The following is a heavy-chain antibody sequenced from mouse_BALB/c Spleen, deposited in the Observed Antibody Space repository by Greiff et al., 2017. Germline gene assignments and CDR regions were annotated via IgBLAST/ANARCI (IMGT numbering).Heavy chain of an antibody. D-gene: IGHD1-1*01. Sequence: EVQRVESGGDLVKPGGSLKLSCAASGFTFSSYGMSWVRQTPDKRLEWVATISSGGSYTYYPDSVKGRFTISRDNAKNTLYLQMSSLKSEDTAMYYCARLIYVSSPHYYAMDYWGQGTSVTVSS. CDR3: ARLIYVSSPHYYAMDY. CDR1: GFTFSSYG. J-gene: IGHJ4*01. CDR2: ISSGGSYT. V-gene: IGHV5-6*01.